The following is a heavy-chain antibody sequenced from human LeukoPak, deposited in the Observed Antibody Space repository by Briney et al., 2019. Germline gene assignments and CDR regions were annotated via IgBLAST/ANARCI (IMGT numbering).Heavy chain of an antibody. CDR2: ISGSGATR. J-gene: IGHJ4*02. D-gene: IGHD2-2*01. Sequence: GGSLRLSCAASGFTFSSYAMSWVRQAPGKGLEWVATISGSGATRNYADSVKGRFTISRDNSKNTLYLQINSLRAEDTALYYCVTEVLVAFYYWGQGTLVTVSS. CDR3: VTEVLVAFYY. CDR1: GFTFSSYA. V-gene: IGHV3-23*01.